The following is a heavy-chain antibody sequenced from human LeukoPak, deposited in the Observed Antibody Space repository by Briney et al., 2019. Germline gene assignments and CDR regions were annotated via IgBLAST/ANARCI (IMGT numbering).Heavy chain of an antibody. J-gene: IGHJ4*02. CDR2: ISAYNGNT. Sequence: ASVKVSCKASGYTFTSYGISWVRQAPGQGLEWMGWISAYNGNTNYAQKFQGRVTMTRNTSISTAYMELSSLRSEDTAVYYCARLGYSSSWYGGDYWGQGTLVTVSS. CDR3: ARLGYSSSWYGGDY. CDR1: GYTFTSYG. V-gene: IGHV1-18*01. D-gene: IGHD6-13*01.